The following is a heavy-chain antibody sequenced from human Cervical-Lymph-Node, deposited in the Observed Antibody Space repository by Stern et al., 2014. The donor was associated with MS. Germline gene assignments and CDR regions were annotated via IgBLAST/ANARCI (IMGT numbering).Heavy chain of an antibody. V-gene: IGHV4-59*01. CDR1: GDSISHYY. CDR3: ARIRVDSNPYYYYGMDV. D-gene: IGHD3-22*01. CDR2: IYYSGST. Sequence: QLQLQESGPGLVKPSETLSLTCSVSGDSISHYYWSWIRQPPGKGLEWIGYIYYSGSTKYNSSLKSRVTISVDTSKKQFSLKLSSVTAADTAVYYCARIRVDSNPYYYYGMDVWGQGTMVTVSS. J-gene: IGHJ6*02.